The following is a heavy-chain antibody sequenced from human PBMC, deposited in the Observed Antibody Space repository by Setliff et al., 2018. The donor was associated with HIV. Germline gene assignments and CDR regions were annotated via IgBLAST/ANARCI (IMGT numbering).Heavy chain of an antibody. CDR1: GYTFSDYY. J-gene: IGHJ3*02. CDR2: INPNSGGT. V-gene: IGHV1-2*02. Sequence: ASVKVSCKASGYTFSDYYMLWVRQAPGQGLEWMGWINPNSGGTNYAQKFQGRVNMTRDTSISTTYMELSRLRSDDTAVYYCARDPGYKSTWYGVFDIWGQGTMVTVSS. CDR3: ARDPGYKSTWYGVFDI. D-gene: IGHD6-13*01.